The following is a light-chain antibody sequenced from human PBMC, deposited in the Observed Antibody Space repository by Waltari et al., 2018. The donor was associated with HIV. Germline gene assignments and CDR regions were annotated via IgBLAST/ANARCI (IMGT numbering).Light chain of an antibody. Sequence: DIRLTQSPSTLSASAGDRVAITCWAGQNVGAFLAWYQQKPGKPPKLLIFQASILEGGVPSRFSGSVSGSDFTLTINGLQSDDFATYYCHQYASFSGTFGQGTKVEL. CDR2: QAS. V-gene: IGKV1-5*03. J-gene: IGKJ1*01. CDR1: QNVGAF. CDR3: HQYASFSGT.